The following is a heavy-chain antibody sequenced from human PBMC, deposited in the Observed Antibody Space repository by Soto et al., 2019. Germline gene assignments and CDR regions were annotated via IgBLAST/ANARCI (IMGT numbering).Heavy chain of an antibody. CDR1: GASISSYY. V-gene: IGHV4-59*01. Sequence: SETLSLTCTVSGASISSYYWTWIRQPPGKGLEWIGYIYYSGSTNYNPSLRSRVTMSVDTSKNQFSLQLSSVTPADTAVYYCARGNYYSDPWGQGTLVTVS. CDR2: IYYSGST. D-gene: IGHD3-10*01. J-gene: IGHJ5*02. CDR3: ARGNYYSDP.